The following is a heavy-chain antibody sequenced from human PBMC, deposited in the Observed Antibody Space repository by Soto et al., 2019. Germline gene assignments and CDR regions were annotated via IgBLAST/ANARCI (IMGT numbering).Heavy chain of an antibody. V-gene: IGHV5-51*01. CDR1: GYSFTSYW. J-gene: IGHJ5*02. Sequence: PVESLTISCKVSGYSFTSYWIGWVLQMPGKGLEWMGIIYPGDSDTRYSPSFQGQVTISADKSISTAYLQWSSLKASDTAMYYCARQYSYYYDSSGARGWFDPWGQGTLVTVSS. CDR3: ARQYSYYYDSSGARGWFDP. CDR2: IYPGDSDT. D-gene: IGHD3-22*01.